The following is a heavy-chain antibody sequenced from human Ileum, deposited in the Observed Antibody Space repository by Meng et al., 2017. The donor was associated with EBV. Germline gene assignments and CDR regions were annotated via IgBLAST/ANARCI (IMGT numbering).Heavy chain of an antibody. CDR2: IYSDGRT. D-gene: IGHD1-26*01. Sequence: VQVVGSGGGLIQPGGSLRLSCAASGFTVSSSYMSWVRQAPGKGLELVSVIYSDGRTYYADTVKGRFTISRDSSKSTLFFQMNSLRVEDTAVYYCARWDARFDAWGQGTLVTVSS. J-gene: IGHJ5*02. V-gene: IGHV3-53*01. CDR3: ARWDARFDA. CDR1: GFTVSSSY.